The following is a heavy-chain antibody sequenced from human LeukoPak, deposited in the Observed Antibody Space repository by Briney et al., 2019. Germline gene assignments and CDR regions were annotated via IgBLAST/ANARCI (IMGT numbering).Heavy chain of an antibody. Sequence: ASVKVSCKASGYTFTSYDINWVRQAPGQGLEWMGWMNPNSGNTGYAQKFQGRVTMTRNTSISTAYMELSSLRAEDTAVYYCASGCSSTGCYPDYWGQGTLVTVSS. CDR3: ASGCSSTGCYPDY. V-gene: IGHV1-8*01. J-gene: IGHJ4*02. D-gene: IGHD2-2*01. CDR1: GYTFTSYD. CDR2: MNPNSGNT.